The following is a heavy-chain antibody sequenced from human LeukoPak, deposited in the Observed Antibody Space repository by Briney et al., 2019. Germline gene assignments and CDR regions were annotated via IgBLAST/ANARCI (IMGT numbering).Heavy chain of an antibody. CDR2: ISAYNGNT. V-gene: IGHV1-18*01. Sequence: GASVKVSCKASGYTFTSYGISWVRQAPGQGLEWMGWISAYNGNTNYAQKLQGRVTMTTDTSTSTAYMELRSLRSDDTAVYYCARGWAVRGRRGDAFDIWGQGTMVTVSS. CDR3: ARGWAVRGRRGDAFDI. CDR1: GYTFTSYG. D-gene: IGHD5-24*01. J-gene: IGHJ3*02.